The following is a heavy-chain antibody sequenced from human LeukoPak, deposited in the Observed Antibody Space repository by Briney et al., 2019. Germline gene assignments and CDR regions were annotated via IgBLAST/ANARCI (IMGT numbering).Heavy chain of an antibody. D-gene: IGHD1-26*01. CDR2: IRIVDDEGT. CDR1: GFTFSSYF. V-gene: IGHV3-23*01. Sequence: GGSLRLSCAASGFTFSSYFMSWVRQTPGKGLEWVSTIRIVDDEGTHYADSVKGRFTISRDDSKNTLYLQMSSLRADDTAVYYCAKDHTGSHYRHDYWGQGTLVTVSS. J-gene: IGHJ4*02. CDR3: AKDHTGSHYRHDY.